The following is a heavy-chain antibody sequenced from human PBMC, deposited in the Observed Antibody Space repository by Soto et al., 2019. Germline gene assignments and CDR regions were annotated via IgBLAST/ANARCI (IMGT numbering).Heavy chain of an antibody. CDR1: GFTFSTYN. Sequence: EVQLVESGGGLVKPGGSLKLSCAASGFTFSTYNMNWVRQAPGEGLEWVSSISSSSTYIYYADSVKGRRTISRDNAKNSLCLQMNRLRAEDTAVYYCARGWLRGPWMQWGQGTLVTVSS. V-gene: IGHV3-21*01. J-gene: IGHJ4*02. D-gene: IGHD5-12*01. CDR3: ARGWLRGPWMQ. CDR2: ISSSSTYI.